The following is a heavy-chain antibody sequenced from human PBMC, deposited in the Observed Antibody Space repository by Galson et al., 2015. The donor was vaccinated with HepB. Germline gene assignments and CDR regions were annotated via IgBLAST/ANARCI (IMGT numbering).Heavy chain of an antibody. D-gene: IGHD1-26*01. Sequence: SLRLSCAASGFTFSSYWMSWVRQAPGKGLEWVANIKQDGSEKYYVDSVKGRFTISRDNAKNSLYLQMNSLRAEDTAVYYCVRELVGATGKPQPEYYYYYGMDVWGQGATVTVSS. J-gene: IGHJ6*02. CDR2: IKQDGSEK. V-gene: IGHV3-7*01. CDR3: VRELVGATGKPQPEYYYYYGMDV. CDR1: GFTFSSYW.